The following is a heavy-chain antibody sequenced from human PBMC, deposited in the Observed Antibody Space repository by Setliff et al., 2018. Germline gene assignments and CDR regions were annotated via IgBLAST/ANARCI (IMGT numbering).Heavy chain of an antibody. CDR1: GYTFTGYY. D-gene: IGHD3-22*01. J-gene: IGHJ4*02. V-gene: IGHV1-2*02. CDR2: INPNSGGT. Sequence: GASVKVSCKASGYTFTGYYMHWVRQAPGQGLEWMGWINPNSGGTNYAQKFQGRVTMTRDTSISTAYMELSRLRSDDTAVYYCAREMAGDSSGYYCYWGQGKLVTVSS. CDR3: AREMAGDSSGYYCY.